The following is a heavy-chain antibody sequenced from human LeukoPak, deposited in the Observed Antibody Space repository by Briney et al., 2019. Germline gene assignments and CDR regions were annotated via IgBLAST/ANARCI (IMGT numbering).Heavy chain of an antibody. D-gene: IGHD5-12*01. CDR3: AGLSGYDPFYFDY. V-gene: IGHV1-2*02. CDR1: GYSFTGYY. Sequence: ASMKVSCKASGYSFTGYYMHRVRRAPGQGLEWMGCINPNSGGTDYAQKFQGRVTMTRDTSISTAYMELSRLTSDDTAVYYCAGLSGYDPFYFDYWGQGTLVAVSS. CDR2: INPNSGGT. J-gene: IGHJ4*02.